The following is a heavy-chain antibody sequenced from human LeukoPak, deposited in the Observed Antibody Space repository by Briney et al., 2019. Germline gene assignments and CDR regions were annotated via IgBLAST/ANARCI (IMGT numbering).Heavy chain of an antibody. D-gene: IGHD5/OR15-5a*01. CDR2: IKQDGSEK. Sequence: GGSLRLSCAASGFTFSSYWMSWVRQAPGKGLEWVANIKQDGSEKYYVDSVKGRFTISRDNAKNSLYLQMNSLRAEDTAVYYCARDAPFSVARSYYYGMDVWGQGTTVTVSS. V-gene: IGHV3-7*01. CDR1: GFTFSSYW. CDR3: ARDAPFSVARSYYYGMDV. J-gene: IGHJ6*02.